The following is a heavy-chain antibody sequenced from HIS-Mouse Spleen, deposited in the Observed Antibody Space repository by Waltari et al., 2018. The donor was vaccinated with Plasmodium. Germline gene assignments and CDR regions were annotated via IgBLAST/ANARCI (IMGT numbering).Heavy chain of an antibody. D-gene: IGHD6-13*01. CDR2: INPNSGGT. V-gene: IGHV1-2*02. CDR1: GYTCTGYY. J-gene: IGHJ1*01. Sequence: QVQLVQSGAEVKKPGASVKVSCKASGYTCTGYYMHWVRQAPAQGLEWMGWINPNSGGTNYAQKFQGRVTMTRDTSISTAYMELSRLRSDDTAVYYCARVLGYKAAAGTFVEYFQHWGQGTLVTVSS. CDR3: ARVLGYKAAAGTFVEYFQH.